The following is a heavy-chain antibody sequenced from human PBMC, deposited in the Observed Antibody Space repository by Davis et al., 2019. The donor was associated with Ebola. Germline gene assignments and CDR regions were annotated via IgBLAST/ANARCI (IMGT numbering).Heavy chain of an antibody. Sequence: PGGSLRLSCAASGFTFSSYAMHWVRQAPGKGLEWVAVISYDGSNKYYADSVKGRFTISRDKSKNTLYLQMNSLKPEDTAVYYCTTEIVGATTWGYWGQGTLVTVSS. V-gene: IGHV3-30-3*01. D-gene: IGHD1-26*01. CDR1: GFTFSSYA. CDR3: TTEIVGATTWGY. J-gene: IGHJ4*02. CDR2: ISYDGSNK.